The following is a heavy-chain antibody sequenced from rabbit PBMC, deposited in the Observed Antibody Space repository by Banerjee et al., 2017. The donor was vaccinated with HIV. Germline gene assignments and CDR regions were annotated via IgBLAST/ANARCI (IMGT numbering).Heavy chain of an antibody. J-gene: IGHJ4*01. Sequence: QEQLGESGGDLVKPEGSLTLTCTASGFFFRNKYVRCWVCQAPGKGLEWIVCINPSTGSTIYASWAKGRLTISNTSSTTVILLMTTLPSAATTASFCAANVRGTAGDGYPLWGPGTLVTVS. CDR2: INPSTGST. V-gene: IGHV1S45*01. CDR1: GFFFRNKYV. D-gene: IGHD6-1*01. CDR3: AANVRGTAGDGYPL.